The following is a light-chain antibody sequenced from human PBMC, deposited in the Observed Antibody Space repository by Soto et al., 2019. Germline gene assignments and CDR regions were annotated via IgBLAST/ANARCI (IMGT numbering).Light chain of an antibody. Sequence: EIVLTQSPGTLSVSPGERVTLSCRASQSFSSNYLAWYQQRPGQAPRLLIFGASYRATGIPDRFSGSGSGTDFTLTISRLEPEDFAVYYCQQYSSSPPEFTFGPGTKVDSK. CDR1: QSFSSNY. CDR2: GAS. J-gene: IGKJ3*01. CDR3: QQYSSSPPEFT. V-gene: IGKV3-20*01.